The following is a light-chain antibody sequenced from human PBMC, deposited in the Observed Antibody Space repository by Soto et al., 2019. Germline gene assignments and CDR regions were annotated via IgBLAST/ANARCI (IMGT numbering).Light chain of an antibody. CDR1: QSINTY. CDR2: DAS. CDR3: QQRRSWQVT. J-gene: IGKJ5*01. Sequence: ENVLTQSPATLSLSPGEGATLSYRASQSINTYLAWYQQKPGQAPRLLIYDASKRATGIPASFSGSGSGTNFTLTISSLEPEDFAVYYCQQRRSWQVTFGQGTRLEIK. V-gene: IGKV3D-11*02.